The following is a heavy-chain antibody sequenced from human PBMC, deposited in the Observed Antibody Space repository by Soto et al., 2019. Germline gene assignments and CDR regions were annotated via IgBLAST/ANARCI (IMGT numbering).Heavy chain of an antibody. J-gene: IGHJ6*02. CDR1: GGSVISGSYY. CDR3: ARDLSMDV. V-gene: IGHV4-61*01. Sequence: SETLSLTCTVSGGSVISGSYYWSWIRQPPGKGLEWIGYIYYSGSTNYNPSLKSRVTISVDTSKNQFSLKLSSVTAADTAVYYCARDLSMDVWGQGTTLTVSS. CDR2: IYYSGST.